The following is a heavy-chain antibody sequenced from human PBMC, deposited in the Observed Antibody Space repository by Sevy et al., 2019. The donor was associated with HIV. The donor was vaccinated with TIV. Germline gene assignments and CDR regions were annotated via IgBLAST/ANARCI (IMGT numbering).Heavy chain of an antibody. CDR1: RYTFTSYE. J-gene: IGHJ4*02. Sequence: ASVKVSCKASRYTFTSYEINWVRQASGQGLEWMGWVIPNSGKTSYAQKFQGRVAMTRSTSTSTAYMELRSLRPDDTATYYCAAVVSCGGDCYYLHYWGQGTLVTVSS. CDR2: VIPNSGKT. CDR3: AAVVSCGGDCYYLHY. V-gene: IGHV1-8*01. D-gene: IGHD2-21*02.